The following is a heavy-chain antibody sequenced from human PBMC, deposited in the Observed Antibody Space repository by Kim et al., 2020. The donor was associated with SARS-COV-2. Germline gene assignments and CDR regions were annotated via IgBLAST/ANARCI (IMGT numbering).Heavy chain of an antibody. D-gene: IGHD1-7*01. V-gene: IGHV3-30*01. Sequence: KGRLTISRDDSKNTLYLQMNGLRAEDTAVYYCARGVGMRVTGTTGGWFDPWGQGTLVTVSS. CDR3: ARGVGMRVTGTTGGWFDP. J-gene: IGHJ5*02.